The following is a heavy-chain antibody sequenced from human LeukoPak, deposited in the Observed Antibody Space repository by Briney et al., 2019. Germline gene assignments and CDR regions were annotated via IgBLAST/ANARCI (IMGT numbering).Heavy chain of an antibody. D-gene: IGHD1-26*01. CDR1: GLTFSSYA. Sequence: GGSLRLSCAASGLTFSSYAMHWVRKAPGKGLEWVAVISYDGSNKYYADSVKGRFTISRDNSKNTLYLQMNSLRAEDTAVYYCARDEGWEPTFFDYWGQGTLVTVSS. CDR2: ISYDGSNK. CDR3: ARDEGWEPTFFDY. J-gene: IGHJ4*02. V-gene: IGHV3-30-3*01.